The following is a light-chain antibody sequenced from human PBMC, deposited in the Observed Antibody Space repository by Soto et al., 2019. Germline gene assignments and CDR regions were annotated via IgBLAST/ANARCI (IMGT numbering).Light chain of an antibody. CDR2: KAS. V-gene: IGKV1-5*03. J-gene: IGKJ1*01. CDR1: QSINGW. CDR3: QQLNSYPWT. Sequence: DIQMTQSPSTLSASVGDRVTITCRASQSINGWLAWYQQKPGKAPKLLIYKASSLESGVPSRFSGSGSGTEFTLTISSLQPEDFATYYCQQLNSYPWTFGQGTKVDIK.